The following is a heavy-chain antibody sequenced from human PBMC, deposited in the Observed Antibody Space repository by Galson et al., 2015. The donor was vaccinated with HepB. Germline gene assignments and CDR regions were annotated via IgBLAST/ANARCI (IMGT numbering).Heavy chain of an antibody. J-gene: IGHJ4*02. CDR1: GFTFSSYG. Sequence: SLRLSCAASGFTFSSYGMHWVRQAPGKGLEWVAFIRYDGSNKYYADSVQGRFTISRDNSKNTLYLQMNSLRAEDTAVYYCANLYSSRLMGVVDYWGQGTLVTVSS. V-gene: IGHV3-30*02. CDR2: IRYDGSNK. CDR3: ANLYSSRLMGVVDY. D-gene: IGHD6-13*01.